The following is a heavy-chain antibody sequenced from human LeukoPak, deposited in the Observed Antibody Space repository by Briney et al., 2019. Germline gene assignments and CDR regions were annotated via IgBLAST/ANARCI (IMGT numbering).Heavy chain of an antibody. Sequence: SVKVSCKASGGTFSSYAISWVRQAPGQGLEWMGGILPNFGTANYAQKFQGRVQNPAHDSTSTAYVELSSLRSEETAVYYCARMGRVLHGVYYYYYYMDVWGKGTTVSVCS. CDR3: ARMGRVLHGVYYYYYYMDV. D-gene: IGHD3-10*01. J-gene: IGHJ6*03. CDR1: GGTFSSYA. V-gene: IGHV1-69*13. CDR2: ILPNFGTA.